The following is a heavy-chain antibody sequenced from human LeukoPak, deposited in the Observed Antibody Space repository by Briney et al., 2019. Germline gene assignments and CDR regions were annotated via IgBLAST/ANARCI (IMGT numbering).Heavy chain of an antibody. D-gene: IGHD3-10*01. CDR2: ISGSGGST. CDR3: AKVSTPMVRGVIHY. Sequence: GGSLRLSCAASGFTFSSYAMSWVRQAPGKGLEWVSAISGSGGSTYYADSVKGRFTISRDNSKNTLYLQVNSLRAEDTAVYYCAKVSTPMVRGVIHYWGQGTLVTVSS. V-gene: IGHV3-23*01. CDR1: GFTFSSYA. J-gene: IGHJ4*02.